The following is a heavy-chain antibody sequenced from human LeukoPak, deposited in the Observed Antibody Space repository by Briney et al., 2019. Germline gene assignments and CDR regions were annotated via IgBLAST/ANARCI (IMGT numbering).Heavy chain of an antibody. CDR1: GGTFSSYA. J-gene: IGHJ2*01. CDR2: IIPIFSTA. D-gene: IGHD4-23*01. Sequence: ASVKVSCKASGGTFSSYAISWVRQAPGQGLEWMGGIIPIFSTANYPQKYQGRVKITTDESTSTAYMELSSLRPEDTAVYYCARAKEYGGISRWYLDLWGRGTLVTVSS. CDR3: ARAKEYGGISRWYLDL. V-gene: IGHV1-69*05.